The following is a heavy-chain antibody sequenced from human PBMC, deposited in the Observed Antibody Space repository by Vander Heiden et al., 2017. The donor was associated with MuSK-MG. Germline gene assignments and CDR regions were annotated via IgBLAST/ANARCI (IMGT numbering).Heavy chain of an antibody. J-gene: IGHJ5*02. V-gene: IGHV3-23*01. Sequence: EVQLLESGGGLVQPGGSLRLSCAASGFTFSSYAMSWVRQAPGKGLEWVSAISGSGGSTYYADSVKGRFTISRDNSKNTLYLQMNSLRAEDTAVYYCAKDPNYCSGGSCYWGWFDPWGQGTLVTVSS. CDR2: ISGSGGST. CDR1: GFTFSSYA. CDR3: AKDPNYCSGGSCYWGWFDP. D-gene: IGHD2-15*01.